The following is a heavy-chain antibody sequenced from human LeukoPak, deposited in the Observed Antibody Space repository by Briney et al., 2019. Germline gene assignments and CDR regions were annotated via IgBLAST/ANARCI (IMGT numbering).Heavy chain of an antibody. V-gene: IGHV4-59*01. CDR3: ARGLLTYYYDSSGYDAFDI. J-gene: IGHJ3*02. CDR1: GDSISAYF. D-gene: IGHD3-22*01. Sequence: SETVSLTCIVSGDSISAYFWNWIRQPPGKGLEWIGYIYYSGSTNYNPSLKSRVTISLETSKNQFSLKLSSVTAADTAVYYCARGLLTYYYDSSGYDAFDIWGQGTMVTVSS. CDR2: IYYSGST.